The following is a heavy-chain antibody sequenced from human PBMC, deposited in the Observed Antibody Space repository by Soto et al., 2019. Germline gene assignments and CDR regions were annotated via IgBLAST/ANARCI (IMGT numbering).Heavy chain of an antibody. CDR1: GDSINSDNYY. CDR2: IYYRGKT. D-gene: IGHD3-9*01. CDR3: ARLEGLATISYYFDY. J-gene: IGHJ4*02. V-gene: IGHV4-39*01. Sequence: QLQLQESGPGLVKPSETLSLTCSVSGDSINSDNYYWGWIRQPPGKVLEWIGSIYYRGKTYYNPSLKTRVTISLEKSKSQLSLKLNSVTAADSAVYFCARLEGLATISYYFDYWGQGTLVTVSS.